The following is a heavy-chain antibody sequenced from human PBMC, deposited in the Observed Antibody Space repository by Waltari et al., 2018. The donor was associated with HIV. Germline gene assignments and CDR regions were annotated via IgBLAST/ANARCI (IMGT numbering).Heavy chain of an antibody. J-gene: IGHJ5*02. CDR3: AAIYDYGDFNWFDP. D-gene: IGHD4-17*01. Sequence: QLQLQESGPGLVKPSETLSLTCTVPGGSISSSSYYWGWIRQPPGKGLEWIGSIYFSGSTHYNPSLKSRVTISVDTSKNQFSLKLSSVTAADTAVYYCAAIYDYGDFNWFDPWGQGTLVTVSS. V-gene: IGHV4-39*01. CDR1: GGSISSSSYY. CDR2: IYFSGST.